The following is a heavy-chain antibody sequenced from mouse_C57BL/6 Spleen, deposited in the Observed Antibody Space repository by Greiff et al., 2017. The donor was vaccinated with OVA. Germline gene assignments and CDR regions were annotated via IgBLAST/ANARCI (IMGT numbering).Heavy chain of an antibody. D-gene: IGHD2-1*01. CDR1: GFSLTSYG. CDR2: IWSGGST. J-gene: IGHJ4*01. V-gene: IGHV2-2*01. Sequence: QVQLQQSGPGLVQPSQSLSITCTVSGFSLTSYGVHWVRQSPGKGLEWLGVIWSGGSTDYNAAFISRLSISKDISKSQVFFKMNSLQADDTAIYYCARKKDYGNYENAMDYWGQGTSVTVSS. CDR3: ARKKDYGNYENAMDY.